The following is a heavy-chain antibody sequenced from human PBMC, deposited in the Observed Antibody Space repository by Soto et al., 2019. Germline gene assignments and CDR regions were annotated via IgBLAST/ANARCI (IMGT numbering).Heavy chain of an antibody. Sequence: ASVKVSCKASGYTFTGYNMHWVRQAPGQGLEWMGWINPNSGGTNYAQKFQGWVTMTRDTSISTAYMELSRLRSDDTAVYYCARDLLSSGWSTNYYYYGMDVWGQGTTVTVSS. CDR3: ARDLLSSGWSTNYYYYGMDV. V-gene: IGHV1-2*04. CDR2: INPNSGGT. J-gene: IGHJ6*02. CDR1: GYTFTGYN. D-gene: IGHD6-19*01.